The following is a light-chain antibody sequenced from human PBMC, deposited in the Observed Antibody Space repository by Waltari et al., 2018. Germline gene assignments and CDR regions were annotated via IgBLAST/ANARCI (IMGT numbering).Light chain of an antibody. V-gene: IGKV1-8*01. Sequence: AILMTQSPSSLSASTGDRVTITCRASQSVSTYLAWYQQKPGKAPKLLIYAASTLQRGVPSRFSGSGSGTDFTLSISCLQSEDFATYYCQQYYDYLRTFGQGTKVEIK. CDR2: AAS. CDR1: QSVSTY. J-gene: IGKJ1*01. CDR3: QQYYDYLRT.